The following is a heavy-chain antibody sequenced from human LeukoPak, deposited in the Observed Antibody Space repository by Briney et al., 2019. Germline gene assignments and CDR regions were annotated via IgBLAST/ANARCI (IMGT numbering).Heavy chain of an antibody. V-gene: IGHV4-39*07. Sequence: SETLSLTCTVSGGSISSSSYYWGWIRQPPGTGLEWIGSIYYSGSTYYNPSLKSRVTISVDTSKNQFSLKLSSVTAADTAVYYCARVRRAAAGRGRADYWGQGTLVTVSS. CDR2: IYYSGST. D-gene: IGHD6-13*01. CDR1: GGSISSSSYY. CDR3: ARVRRAAAGRGRADY. J-gene: IGHJ4*02.